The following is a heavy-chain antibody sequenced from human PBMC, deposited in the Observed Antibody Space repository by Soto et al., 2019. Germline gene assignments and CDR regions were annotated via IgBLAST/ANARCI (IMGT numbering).Heavy chain of an antibody. CDR1: GFTFSSYA. CDR2: ISYDGSNK. J-gene: IGHJ6*02. D-gene: IGHD1-1*01. Sequence: QVQLVESGGGVVQPGRSLRLSCAASGFTFSSYAMHWVRQAPGKGLEWVAVISYDGSNKYYADSVKGRFTISRDNSKNTLYLQMNSLRAEDTAVYYCARVRLRYNWNDFPYYYYGMDVWGQGTTVTVSS. CDR3: ARVRLRYNWNDFPYYYYGMDV. V-gene: IGHV3-30-3*01.